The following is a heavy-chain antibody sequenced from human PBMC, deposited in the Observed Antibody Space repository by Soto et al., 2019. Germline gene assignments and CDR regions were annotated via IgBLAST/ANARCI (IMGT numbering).Heavy chain of an antibody. Sequence: EVQLVESGGNLVQPGGSLRLSCEASGFTFSGFDMHWVRQPTGKGLEWVSTIGTAGDTYYAVSVKGRFTISRDNAMTSLSLQMNSLRAGDTAVYFCARGQEVGAHFFDSWGQVTQVTVSS. V-gene: IGHV3-13*01. J-gene: IGHJ4*02. D-gene: IGHD2-15*01. CDR2: IGTAGDT. CDR1: GFTFSGFD. CDR3: ARGQEVGAHFFDS.